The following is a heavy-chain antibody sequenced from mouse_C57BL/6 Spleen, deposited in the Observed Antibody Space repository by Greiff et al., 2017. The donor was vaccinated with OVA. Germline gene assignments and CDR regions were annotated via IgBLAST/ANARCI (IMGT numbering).Heavy chain of an antibody. CDR1: GYTFTSYW. Sequence: QVQLQQPGAELVKPGASVKLSCTASGYTFTSYWITWVKQRPGQGLEWVGDISPGSGSTNYNETFKSKATRTVDTSSSTAYMQLSSLTSEDSAVYYCAIPDDWGKGTTLTASS. J-gene: IGHJ2*01. CDR3: AIPDD. CDR2: ISPGSGST. V-gene: IGHV1-55*01.